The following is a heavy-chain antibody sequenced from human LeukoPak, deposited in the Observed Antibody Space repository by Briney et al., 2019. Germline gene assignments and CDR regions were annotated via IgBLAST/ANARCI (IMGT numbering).Heavy chain of an antibody. D-gene: IGHD6-13*01. V-gene: IGHV3-74*01. Sequence: GGSLRLSCAASGFTFSDYWMHWVRQAPGKGLGWVSRVNRDGSSTSYADSVKGRFTISRDNAKNTLSLQMNSLRAEDTAVYYCARDRSISAAGDTYWGQGTLVTVSS. CDR1: GFTFSDYW. CDR3: ARDRSISAAGDTY. CDR2: VNRDGSST. J-gene: IGHJ4*02.